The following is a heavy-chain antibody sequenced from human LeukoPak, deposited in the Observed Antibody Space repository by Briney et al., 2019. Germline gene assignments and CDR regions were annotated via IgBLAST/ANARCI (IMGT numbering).Heavy chain of an antibody. Sequence: QTGGSLRLSCAASGFTFSSYWMSWVRQAPGKGLEWVANIKQDGSEKYYVDSVKGRFTISRDNSKNTVYLQMNSLRAEDTAVYYCAKWTRYCSGGSCYGGTFDYWGQGTLVTVSS. J-gene: IGHJ4*02. V-gene: IGHV3-7*03. CDR3: AKWTRYCSGGSCYGGTFDY. D-gene: IGHD2-15*01. CDR1: GFTFSSYW. CDR2: IKQDGSEK.